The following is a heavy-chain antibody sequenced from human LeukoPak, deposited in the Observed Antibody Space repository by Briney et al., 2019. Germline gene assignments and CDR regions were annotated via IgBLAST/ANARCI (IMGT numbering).Heavy chain of an antibody. CDR1: GFSVSCNY. CDR2: IYTGGST. D-gene: IGHD3-22*01. V-gene: IGHV3-66*02. Sequence: PGGSLRLSCAASGFSVSCNYMTWVRQAPGKGLEWVSVIYTGGSTYYADSVKGRFTISRDKSKNTLYLQMNSLRVEDTAVYYCARDYYYDSSGPGPMDVWGQGTTVTVSS. J-gene: IGHJ6*02. CDR3: ARDYYYDSSGPGPMDV.